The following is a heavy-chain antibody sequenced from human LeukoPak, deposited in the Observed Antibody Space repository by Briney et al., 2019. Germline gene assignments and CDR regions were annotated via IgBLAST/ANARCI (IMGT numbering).Heavy chain of an antibody. D-gene: IGHD1-26*01. CDR3: ARGLGELLRYWFDP. CDR2: MNPNSGNT. V-gene: IGHV1-8*01. J-gene: IGHJ5*02. Sequence: ASVKVSCKASGYTFTSYDINWVRQATGQGLEWMGWMNPNSGNTGYAQKFQGGVTMTKNISISTAYMELSSLRSDDTAVYYCARGLGELLRYWFDPWGQGTLVTVSS. CDR1: GYTFTSYD.